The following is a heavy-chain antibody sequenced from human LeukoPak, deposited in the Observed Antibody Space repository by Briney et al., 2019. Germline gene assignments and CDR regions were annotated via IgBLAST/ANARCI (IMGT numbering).Heavy chain of an antibody. CDR3: AREGVGAIDEFDY. Sequence: GGSLRLSCAASGNYWMHWVRQVPGKGLVWVSHINSDGSWTSYADSVKGRFTISKDNAKNTVYLQMNSLRAEDTAVYYCAREGVGAIDEFDYWGQGTLVTVSS. CDR1: GNYW. CDR2: INSDGSWT. J-gene: IGHJ4*02. V-gene: IGHV3-74*01. D-gene: IGHD1-26*01.